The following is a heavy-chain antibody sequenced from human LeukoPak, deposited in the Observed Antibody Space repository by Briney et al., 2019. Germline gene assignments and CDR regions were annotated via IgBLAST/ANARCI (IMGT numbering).Heavy chain of an antibody. CDR2: INHSGST. J-gene: IGHJ4*02. CDR1: GYSISSGYY. D-gene: IGHD5-24*01. V-gene: IGHV4-38-2*02. Sequence: SETLSLTCTVSGYSISSGYYWSWIRQPPGKGLEWIGEINHSGSTNYNPSLKSRVTISVDTSKNQFSLKLSSVTAADTAVYYCAREMATKDFDYWGQGTLVTVSS. CDR3: AREMATKDFDY.